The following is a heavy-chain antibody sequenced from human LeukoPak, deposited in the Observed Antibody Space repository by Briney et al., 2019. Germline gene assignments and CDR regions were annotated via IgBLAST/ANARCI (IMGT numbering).Heavy chain of an antibody. V-gene: IGHV1-18*01. CDR1: GYTFTSYG. Sequence: ASVKVSCKASGYTFTSYGISRVRQAPGQGLEWIGWISAYNGNTNYAQKLQGRVTMTTDTSTSTAYMELRSLRSDDTAVYYCARDLGQWLVSYYYYGMDVWGQGTTVTVSS. CDR3: ARDLGQWLVSYYYYGMDV. D-gene: IGHD6-19*01. J-gene: IGHJ6*02. CDR2: ISAYNGNT.